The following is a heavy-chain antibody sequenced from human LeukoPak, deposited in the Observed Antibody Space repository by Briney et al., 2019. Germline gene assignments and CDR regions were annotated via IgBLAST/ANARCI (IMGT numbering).Heavy chain of an antibody. D-gene: IGHD2-2*01. J-gene: IGHJ4*02. Sequence: GGSLRLSCAASGFTFSSYSMNWVRQAPGKGLEWVSSISSSSSYIYYADSVKGRFTISRDNAKNSLYLQMNSLRAEDTAVYYCARGSCSSTSCYPYYFDYWGQGTLVTVSS. CDR2: ISSSSSYI. CDR1: GFTFSSYS. V-gene: IGHV3-21*01. CDR3: ARGSCSSTSCYPYYFDY.